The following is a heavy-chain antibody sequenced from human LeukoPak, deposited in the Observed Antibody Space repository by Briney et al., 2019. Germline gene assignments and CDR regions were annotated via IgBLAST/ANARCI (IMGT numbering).Heavy chain of an antibody. V-gene: IGHV3-48*03. CDR3: AGGGPEEDYFDY. CDR1: GFTFTSYE. Sequence: PGGSQRLSCAASGFTFTSYEMNWVRQAPGKGLEWVSYISSSGSTIYYADSVKGRFTISRDSAKNSLYLQMNSLRAEDTAVYYCAGGGPEEDYFDYWGQGTLVTVSS. CDR2: ISSSGSTI. J-gene: IGHJ4*02. D-gene: IGHD1-14*01.